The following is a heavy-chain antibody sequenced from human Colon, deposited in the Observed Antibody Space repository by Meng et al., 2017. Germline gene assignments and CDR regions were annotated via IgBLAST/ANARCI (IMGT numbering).Heavy chain of an antibody. CDR2: INHDGGDQ. CDR3: VRDFDNYDRSGYENWFGS. D-gene: IGHD3-22*01. V-gene: IGHV3-7*01. Sequence: GESLKISCEASGFIFSNYWMSWVRQTPGKGLEWVAIINHDGGDQKYVDSVKGRFSIFRDNTRNSLHLQMNSLRVEDTAVYYCVRDFDNYDRSGYENWFGSWGQGNPVNVSS. CDR1: GFIFSNYW. J-gene: IGHJ5*01.